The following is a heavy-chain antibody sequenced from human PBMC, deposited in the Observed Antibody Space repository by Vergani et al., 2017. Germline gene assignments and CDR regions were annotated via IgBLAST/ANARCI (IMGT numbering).Heavy chain of an antibody. D-gene: IGHD6-19*01. J-gene: IGHJ6*02. CDR2: IRYDGSNK. CDR3: AKDRRIAVAGPIKDYYYYGMDV. CDR1: GFTFSSYG. V-gene: IGHV3-30*02. Sequence: QVQLVESGGGVVQPGGSLRLSCAASGFTFSSYGMHWVRQAPGKGLEWVAFIRYDGSNKYYADSVKGRFTISRDNSKNTLYLKMNSLRAEETAVYYCAKDRRIAVAGPIKDYYYYGMDVWGQGTTVTVSS.